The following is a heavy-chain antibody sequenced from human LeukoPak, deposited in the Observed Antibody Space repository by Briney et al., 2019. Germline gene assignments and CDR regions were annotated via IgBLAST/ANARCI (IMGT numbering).Heavy chain of an antibody. J-gene: IGHJ5*02. CDR3: ARAITYFYGSVTYDWFDP. Sequence: GGSLRLSCAASAFSFSDYNMNWVRQAPGKGLEWVSSITRSGSYIYYSDSVKGRFTITRDNAKNMVYLQMNSLRADDTTMYYCARAITYFYGSVTYDWFDPWGQGTLVTVSS. D-gene: IGHD3-10*01. V-gene: IGHV3-21*01. CDR1: AFSFSDYN. CDR2: ITRSGSYI.